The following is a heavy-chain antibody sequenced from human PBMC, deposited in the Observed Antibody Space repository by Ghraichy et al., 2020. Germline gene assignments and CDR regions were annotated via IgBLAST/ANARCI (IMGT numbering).Heavy chain of an antibody. CDR2: SSGDASNS. CDR1: ERTLRMYT. CDR3: ARGAHGPRYYFDS. Sequence: GGSLRLSCAASERTLRMYTLHWLRLTPGKGLQWLAVSSGDASNSYSADSVKGRFTVGRDTSTGLIFLHINRLTPEDTALYFCARGAHGPRYYFDSWGLGTQVTVS. D-gene: IGHD2-21*01. V-gene: IGHV3-30*14. J-gene: IGHJ4*02.